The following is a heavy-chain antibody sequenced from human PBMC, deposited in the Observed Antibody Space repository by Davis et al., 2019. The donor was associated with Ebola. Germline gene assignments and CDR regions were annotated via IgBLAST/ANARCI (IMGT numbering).Heavy chain of an antibody. CDR1: GGSISSSSYY. V-gene: IGHV4-39*01. J-gene: IGHJ4*02. CDR3: ARQGGGLPGY. CDR2: IYYSGST. Sequence: PSETLSLTCTVSGGSISSSSYYWGWIRQPPGKGLEWIGSIYYSGSTYYNPSLKSRVTISVDTSKNQFSLKLSSVTAADTAVYYCARQGGGLPGYWGQGTLVTVSS. D-gene: IGHD1-26*01.